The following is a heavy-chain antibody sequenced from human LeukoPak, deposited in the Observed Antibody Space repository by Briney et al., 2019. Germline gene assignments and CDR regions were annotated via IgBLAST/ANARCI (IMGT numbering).Heavy chain of an antibody. CDR1: GFTFSSYV. CDR2: ISYDGSNE. CDR3: ARGKGTSYLSSFDY. D-gene: IGHD6-6*01. J-gene: IGHJ4*02. Sequence: RGSLRLSCAASGFTFSSYVMHWVRQAPGKGLEWVAIISYDGSNEYYADSVKGRFTISRDNSKNTLYLQMNSLRAADTAVYYCARGKGTSYLSSFDYWGQGTLVIVSS. V-gene: IGHV3-30*04.